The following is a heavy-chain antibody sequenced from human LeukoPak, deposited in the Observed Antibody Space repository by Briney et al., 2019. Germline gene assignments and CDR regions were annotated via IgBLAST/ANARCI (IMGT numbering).Heavy chain of an antibody. D-gene: IGHD2-15*01. CDR2: ISGRGDST. Sequence: ETLSLTCAVYGGSFSGYYWSWIRKPPGKGLEWVSAISGRGDSTFYADSVEGRFTISRDSSENTLYLQMNSLRAEDTAVYYCAKSGYCSGGSCYSMYYFDYWGPGTLVTVSS. CDR1: GGSFSGYY. CDR3: AKSGYCSGGSCYSMYYFDY. J-gene: IGHJ4*02. V-gene: IGHV3-23*01.